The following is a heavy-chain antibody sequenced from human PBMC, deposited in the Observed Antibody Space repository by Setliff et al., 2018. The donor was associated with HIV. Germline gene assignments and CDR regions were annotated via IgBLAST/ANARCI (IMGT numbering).Heavy chain of an antibody. Sequence: PSETLSLTCTVSGGSVSSGSYYWGWIRQPPGKGLEWIGYIYYSGSTKHNPSLKSRVTISLDSSKNQFSLKLTSVTAADTAVYYCARYSPRGYTLTGPYWGQGTRVTVSS. J-gene: IGHJ4*02. CDR3: ARYSPRGYTLTGPY. V-gene: IGHV4-61*01. CDR1: GGSVSSGSYY. D-gene: IGHD6-25*01. CDR2: IYYSGST.